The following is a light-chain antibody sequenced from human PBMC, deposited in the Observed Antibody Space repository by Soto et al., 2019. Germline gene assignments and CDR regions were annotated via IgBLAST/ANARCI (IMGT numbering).Light chain of an antibody. Sequence: DIQMTQSPSTLSASVGDRVTITCRASQRINKWLAWYQQKPGKAPELLISQASILQSGVPSRFSGSGSGTECTLTISSLQPDDLATYSCQQYHSYSLTFGGGTKVEIK. CDR3: QQYHSYSLT. CDR1: QRINKW. CDR2: QAS. V-gene: IGKV1-5*03. J-gene: IGKJ4*01.